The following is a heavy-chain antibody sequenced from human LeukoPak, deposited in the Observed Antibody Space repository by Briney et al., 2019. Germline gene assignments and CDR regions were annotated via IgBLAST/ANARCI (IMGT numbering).Heavy chain of an antibody. V-gene: IGHV1-69*05. CDR3: ARALWFPGYYYYYMDV. CDR1: GGTFSSYA. D-gene: IGHD3-10*01. Sequence: GASVKVSCKASGGTFSSYAISWVRQAPGQGLEWMGGIIPIFGTANYAQKFQGRVTITTDESTSTAYMELSSLRSEDTAVYYCARALWFPGYYYYYMDVWGKGTTVTVSS. CDR2: IIPIFGTA. J-gene: IGHJ6*03.